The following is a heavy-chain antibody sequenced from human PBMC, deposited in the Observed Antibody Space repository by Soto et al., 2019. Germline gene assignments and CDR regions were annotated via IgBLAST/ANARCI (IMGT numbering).Heavy chain of an antibody. V-gene: IGHV4-59*01. CDR3: ARDQKYVWGSYRYSVGAFDI. D-gene: IGHD3-16*02. CDR1: GCSISSYY. J-gene: IGHJ3*02. Sequence: PSETLSLTCTVSGCSISSYYWSWIRQPPGKGLEWIGYIYYSGSTNYNPSPKSRVTISVDTSKNQFSLKLSSVTAADTAVYYCARDQKYVWGSYRYSVGAFDIWGQGTMVTVSS. CDR2: IYYSGST.